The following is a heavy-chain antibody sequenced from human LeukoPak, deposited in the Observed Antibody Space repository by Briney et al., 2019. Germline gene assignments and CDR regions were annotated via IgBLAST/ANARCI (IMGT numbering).Heavy chain of an antibody. CDR3: AREDGSGIFDY. J-gene: IGHJ4*02. CDR1: GGTFSGYA. V-gene: IGHV1-69*13. Sequence: GASVKVSCKASGGTFSGYAISWVRQAPGQGLEWMGGIIPIFGTANYAQKFQGRVTITADESTSTAYMELSSLRSEDTAVYYCAREDGSGIFDYWGQGTLVTVSS. D-gene: IGHD3-10*01. CDR2: IIPIFGTA.